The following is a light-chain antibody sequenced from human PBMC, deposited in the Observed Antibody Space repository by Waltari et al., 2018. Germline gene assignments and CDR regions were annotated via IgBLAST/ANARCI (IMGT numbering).Light chain of an antibody. CDR3: SSYAVNNHLI. J-gene: IGLJ2*01. CDR2: EIN. Sequence: QSALTQPPSASGSPGQSVTISCTGTSSDVGGYNFVSWYQQHPGEAPKVMIYEINKRPSGLPERFSGSKSGNTASLTVSGLQAEDEAEYFCSSYAVNNHLIFGGGTKLTVL. CDR1: SSDVGGYNF. V-gene: IGLV2-8*01.